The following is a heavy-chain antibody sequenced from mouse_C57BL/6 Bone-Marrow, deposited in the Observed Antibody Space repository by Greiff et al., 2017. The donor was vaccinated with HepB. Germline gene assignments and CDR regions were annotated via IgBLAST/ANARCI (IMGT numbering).Heavy chain of an antibody. CDR3: AKSMVTTRYWYFDV. J-gene: IGHJ1*03. CDR2: ISSGSSTI. Sequence: EVKVEESGGGLVKPGGSLKLSCAASGFTFSDYGMHWVRQAPEKGLEWVAYISSGSSTIYYADTVKGRFTISRDNAKNTLFLQMTSLRSEDTAMYYCAKSMVTTRYWYFDVWGTGTTVTVSS. V-gene: IGHV5-17*01. CDR1: GFTFSDYG. D-gene: IGHD2-2*01.